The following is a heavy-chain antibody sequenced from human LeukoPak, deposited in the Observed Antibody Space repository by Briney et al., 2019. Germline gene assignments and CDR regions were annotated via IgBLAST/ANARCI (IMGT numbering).Heavy chain of an antibody. CDR3: YGEGY. V-gene: IGHV3-23*01. Sequence: PGGSLRLSCAVSGFRFDNYAMSWVRQAPGKGLDWVSTISATGDSTYYADSVKGRFTVSRDNFKNTVYLQLNSLSAEDTAVHYCYGEGYWGQGTLVTVSS. D-gene: IGHD4/OR15-4a*01. CDR2: ISATGDST. CDR1: GFRFDNYA. J-gene: IGHJ4*02.